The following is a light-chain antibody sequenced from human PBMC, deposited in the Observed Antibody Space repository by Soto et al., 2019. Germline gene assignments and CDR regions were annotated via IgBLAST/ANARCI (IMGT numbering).Light chain of an antibody. CDR3: QQYGNSPQIT. V-gene: IGKV3D-20*01. J-gene: IGKJ5*01. Sequence: IALTQSPATLSLSPGERATLSCGASQSVSSYLAWYQQKPGLAPRLVIYDSSIRATGIPDRFSGSGSGTDFTLTISRLEPEDFAMYFCQQYGNSPQITFGQGTRLEIK. CDR2: DSS. CDR1: QSVSSY.